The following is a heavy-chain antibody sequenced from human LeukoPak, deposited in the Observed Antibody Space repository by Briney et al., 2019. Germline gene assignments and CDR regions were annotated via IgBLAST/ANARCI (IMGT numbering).Heavy chain of an antibody. CDR3: TRVSPRYCSSTSCYAYYFDY. V-gene: IGHV3-49*04. CDR2: IRSKAYGGTT. Sequence: PGGSLRLSCTASGFTFGDYAMSWVRQAPGKGLEWVGFIRSKAYGGTTEYAASVKGRFTISRDDSKSIAYLQMNSLKTEDTAVYYCTRVSPRYCSSTSCYAYYFDYWGQGTLVTVSS. CDR1: GFTFGDYA. J-gene: IGHJ4*02. D-gene: IGHD2-2*01.